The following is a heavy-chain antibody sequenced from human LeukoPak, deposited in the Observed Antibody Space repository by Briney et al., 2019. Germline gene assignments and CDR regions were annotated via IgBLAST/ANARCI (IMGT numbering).Heavy chain of an antibody. V-gene: IGHV4-39*01. D-gene: IGHD3-9*01. Sequence: SETLSLTCTVSGGSISSSSYYWGWLHQPPGKGLEWFGSMYYSGSIYYNSALKSRVTISVDTSQNQFSLNLCSVTAADTAVYYCASHDILTGYFPGDTFGIWGQGTMVTVSS. J-gene: IGHJ3*02. CDR1: GGSISSSSYY. CDR2: MYYSGSI. CDR3: ASHDILTGYFPGDTFGI.